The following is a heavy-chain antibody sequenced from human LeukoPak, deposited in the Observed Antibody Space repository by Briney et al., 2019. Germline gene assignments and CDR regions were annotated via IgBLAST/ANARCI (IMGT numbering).Heavy chain of an antibody. Sequence: GASVKVSCKASGCTFTSYYMHWVRQAPGQGLEWMGIINPSGGSTSYAQKFQGRVTMTRDVSTSTAYMELSSLRSEDTAVYYCAREVVVVVPAATGYYYYYMDVWGKGTTVTVSS. CDR1: GCTFTSYY. CDR2: INPSGGST. V-gene: IGHV1-46*01. D-gene: IGHD2-2*01. J-gene: IGHJ6*03. CDR3: AREVVVVVPAATGYYYYYMDV.